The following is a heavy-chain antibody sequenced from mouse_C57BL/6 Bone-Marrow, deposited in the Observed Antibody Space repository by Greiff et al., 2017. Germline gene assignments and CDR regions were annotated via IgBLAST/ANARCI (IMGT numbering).Heavy chain of an antibody. Sequence: EVKLMESGGDLVKPGGSLKLSCAASGFTFSSYGMSWVRQTPDKRLEWVATISSGGSYTYYPDSVKGRFTISRDNAKNTLYLQMSSLKSEDTAMYYWARHGDGYPFAYWGQGTLVTVSA. CDR1: GFTFSSYG. CDR2: ISSGGSYT. CDR3: ARHGDGYPFAY. V-gene: IGHV5-6*01. J-gene: IGHJ3*01. D-gene: IGHD2-3*01.